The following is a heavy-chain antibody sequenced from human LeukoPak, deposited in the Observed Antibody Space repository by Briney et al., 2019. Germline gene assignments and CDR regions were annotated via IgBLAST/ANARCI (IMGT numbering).Heavy chain of an antibody. V-gene: IGHV3-7*03. J-gene: IGHJ4*02. CDR2: INQDGSEK. D-gene: IGHD3-10*01. CDR3: YGSGSYFYFDY. CDR1: GFTFSSYW. Sequence: PGGSLRLSCAASGFTFSSYWMSWVRQAPGRGLEWVANINQDGSEKYYVDSVKGRFTISRDNAKNSLYLQMNSLRAEDTAVYYCYGSGSYFYFDYWAREPWSPSPQ.